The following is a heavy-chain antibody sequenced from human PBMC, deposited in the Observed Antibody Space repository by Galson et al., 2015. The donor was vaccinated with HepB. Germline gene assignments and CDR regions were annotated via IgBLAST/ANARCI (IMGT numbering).Heavy chain of an antibody. D-gene: IGHD3-22*01. CDR1: GGSFSGYY. V-gene: IGHV4-59*01. CDR2: IYYSGST. Sequence: SETLSLTCAVYGGSFSGYYWSWIRQPPGKGLEWIGYIYYSGSTNYNPSLKSRVTISVDTSKNQFSLKLSSVTAADTAVYYCARTFDSSGYLWDYWGQGTLVTVSS. CDR3: ARTFDSSGYLWDY. J-gene: IGHJ4*02.